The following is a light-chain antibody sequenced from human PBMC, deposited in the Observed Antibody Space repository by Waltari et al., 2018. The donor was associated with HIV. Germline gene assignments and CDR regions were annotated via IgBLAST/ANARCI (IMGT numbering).Light chain of an antibody. CDR3: AAWDDSLNGEVV. V-gene: IGLV1-44*01. CDR2: GNT. Sequence: QSALPQPPSASRTPGQTVTISCSGRNSNIENNAVSWYQQPPGTAPKLLIYGNTQRPSGVPDRFSGSKSGTSASLAISGLQSEDEADYYCAAWDDSLNGEVVFGGGTKLTVL. J-gene: IGLJ2*01. CDR1: NSNIENNA.